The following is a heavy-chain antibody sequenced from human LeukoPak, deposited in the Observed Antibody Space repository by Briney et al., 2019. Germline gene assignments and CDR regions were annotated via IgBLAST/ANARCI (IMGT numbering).Heavy chain of an antibody. J-gene: IGHJ4*02. CDR1: GYTFTGYY. D-gene: IGHD3-3*01. Sequence: GASVKVSCEASGYTFTGYYMHWVRQAPGQGLEWMGWINPNSGGTNYAQKFQGRVTMTRDTSISTAYMELSRLRSDDTAVYYCASGFWSGYWFTHDYWGQGTLVTVSS. V-gene: IGHV1-2*02. CDR3: ASGFWSGYWFTHDY. CDR2: INPNSGGT.